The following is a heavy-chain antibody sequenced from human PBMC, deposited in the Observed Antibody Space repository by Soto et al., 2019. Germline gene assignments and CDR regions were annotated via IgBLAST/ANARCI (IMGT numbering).Heavy chain of an antibody. V-gene: IGHV3-30*18. Sequence: QVQLVESGGGVVQPGRSLRLSCAASGFTFSSYGMHWVRQAPGKGLEWVAVISYDGSNKYYADSVKGRFTISRDNSKNTLYLQMNSLRAEDTAVYYCAKLPRARRDHAFDIWDQGTMVTVSS. CDR3: AKLPRARRDHAFDI. CDR2: ISYDGSNK. J-gene: IGHJ3*02. CDR1: GFTFSSYG.